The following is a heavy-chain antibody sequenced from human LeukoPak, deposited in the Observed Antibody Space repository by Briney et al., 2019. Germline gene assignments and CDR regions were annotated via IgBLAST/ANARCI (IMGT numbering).Heavy chain of an antibody. V-gene: IGHV3-7*01. D-gene: IGHD3-22*01. CDR3: AREPSGDYYDSSGYIHDAFDI. CDR1: GFTFSSYW. Sequence: GGSLRLSCAASGFTFSSYWMSWVRQAPGKGLEWVANIKQDGSEKYYVDSVKGRFTISRDNAKNSLYLQMNSLRAEDTAVYYCAREPSGDYYDSSGYIHDAFDIWGQGTMVTVSS. J-gene: IGHJ3*02. CDR2: IKQDGSEK.